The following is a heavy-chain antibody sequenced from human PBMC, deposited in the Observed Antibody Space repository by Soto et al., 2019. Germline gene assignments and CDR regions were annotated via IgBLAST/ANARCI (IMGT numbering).Heavy chain of an antibody. CDR3: AKNRASSSYSGMDV. CDR2: ISYDGSNK. D-gene: IGHD2-21*01. V-gene: IGHV3-30*18. J-gene: IGHJ6*02. Sequence: PGGSLRLSCAASGFTFSSCAMSWVRQAPGKGLEWVAIISYDGSNKYYADSVKGRFTISRDNSKNTLYLQMNSLRVEDTAVYYCAKNRASSSYSGMDVWGQGTTVTVSS. CDR1: GFTFSSCA.